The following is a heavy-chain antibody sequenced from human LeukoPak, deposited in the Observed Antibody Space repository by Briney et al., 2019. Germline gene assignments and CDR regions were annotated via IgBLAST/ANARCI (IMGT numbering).Heavy chain of an antibody. V-gene: IGHV1-2*02. CDR1: GYTFTGYY. CDR2: ISPISGGT. CDR3: ARGSYYYDSSGYGNFDY. Sequence: ASVKVSCKASGYTFTGYYMHWVRQAPGQGLEWMGWISPISGGTNYAQKFQGRVTMTRDTSISTAYMELSRLRSEDTAVYYCARGSYYYDSSGYGNFDYWGQGTLVTVSS. J-gene: IGHJ4*02. D-gene: IGHD3-22*01.